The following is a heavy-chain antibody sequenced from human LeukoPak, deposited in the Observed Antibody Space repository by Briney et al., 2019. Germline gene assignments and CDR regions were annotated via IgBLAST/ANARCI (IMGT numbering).Heavy chain of an antibody. V-gene: IGHV3-53*01. Sequence: GGSLRLSCVVSGFSVSNNYIIWVRQAPGNGLERVSGIYGDGRTSHSGCVRGRFTISRDNSKNLLSLQMNNLRAEDTAVYSRARGRGLGVVSPYFDYWGQGTLVTVSS. CDR3: ARGRGLGVVSPYFDY. CDR1: GFSVSNNY. CDR2: IYGDGRT. D-gene: IGHD3-3*01. J-gene: IGHJ4*02.